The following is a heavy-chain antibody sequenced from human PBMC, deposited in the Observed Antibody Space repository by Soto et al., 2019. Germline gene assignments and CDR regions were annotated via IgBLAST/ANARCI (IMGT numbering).Heavy chain of an antibody. D-gene: IGHD3-22*01. V-gene: IGHV1-69*06. CDR2: IIPIFGTA. CDR3: ARKYSSGFRSWDNWFDP. Sequence: SVKVSCKASGGTFSSYAISWVRQAPGQGLEWMGGIIPIFGTANYAQKFQGRVTITADKSTSTAYMELSSLRSEDTAVYYCARKYSSGFRSWDNWFDPWGQGTLVTVSS. CDR1: GGTFSSYA. J-gene: IGHJ5*02.